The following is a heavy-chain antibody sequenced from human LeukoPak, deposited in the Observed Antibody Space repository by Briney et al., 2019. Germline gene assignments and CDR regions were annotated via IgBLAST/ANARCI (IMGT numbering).Heavy chain of an antibody. CDR3: ATTVGRYYDILPGYSTDYMDV. CDR1: GYTFTSYD. D-gene: IGHD3-9*01. V-gene: IGHV1-8*03. Sequence: EASVKVSCKASGYTFTSYDINWVRQATGQGLEWMGWMNPNSGNTDYAQKFQGRVTITRNTSISTAYMELSSLRSDDTAVYYCATTVGRYYDILPGYSTDYMDVWGKGTTVTISS. J-gene: IGHJ6*03. CDR2: MNPNSGNT.